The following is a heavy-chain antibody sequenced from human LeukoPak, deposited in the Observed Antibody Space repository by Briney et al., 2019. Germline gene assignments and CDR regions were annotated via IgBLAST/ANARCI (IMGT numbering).Heavy chain of an antibody. J-gene: IGHJ6*02. CDR2: IYSGGSA. CDR1: GFTVSSNY. Sequence: GGSLRLSCAASGFTVSSNYMSWGRQAPGKGLDWVSVIYSGGSAYYADSVKGRLTISRHNSKNTLYLQMNSLRAEDTAVYYCARGASIAALSREGTPYYYYYGMDVWGQGTTVTVSS. V-gene: IGHV3-53*04. D-gene: IGHD6-6*01. CDR3: ARGASIAALSREGTPYYYYYGMDV.